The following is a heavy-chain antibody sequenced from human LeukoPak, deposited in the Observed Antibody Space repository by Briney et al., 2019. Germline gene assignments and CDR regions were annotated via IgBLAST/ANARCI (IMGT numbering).Heavy chain of an antibody. Sequence: GGSLRLSCAASGFTVSSNYMSWVRRAPGKGLEWVSVIYSGGSTYYADSVKGRFTISRDNSKNTLYLQMNSLRAEGTAVYYCALGGWFGELWDGMDVWGKGTTVTVSS. D-gene: IGHD3-10*01. CDR3: ALGGWFGELWDGMDV. CDR2: IYSGGST. CDR1: GFTVSSNY. V-gene: IGHV3-53*01. J-gene: IGHJ6*04.